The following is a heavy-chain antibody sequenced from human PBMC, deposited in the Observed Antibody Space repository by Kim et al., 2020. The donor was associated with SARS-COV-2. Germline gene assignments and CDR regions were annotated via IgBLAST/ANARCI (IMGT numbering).Heavy chain of an antibody. CDR1: GFTFSSYW. Sequence: GGSLRLSCAASGFTFSSYWMSWVRQAPGKGLEWVSNIKKNGSDKYYVDSVKGRFTISRDNSKNSLYLQMNSLRAEDTAVYYCAREGGDILTGYLSNSYYFDYWGQGTLVTVSS. V-gene: IGHV3-7*03. D-gene: IGHD3-9*01. CDR2: IKKNGSDK. J-gene: IGHJ4*02. CDR3: AREGGDILTGYLSNSYYFDY.